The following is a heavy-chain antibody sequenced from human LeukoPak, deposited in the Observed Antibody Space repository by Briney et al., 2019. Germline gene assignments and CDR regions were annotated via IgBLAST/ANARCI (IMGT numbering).Heavy chain of an antibody. CDR1: GYTITGYY. CDR2: INPSSGGS. Sequence: ASVKVSCKASGYTITGYYIHWVRQAPGQGLEWMGWINPSSGGSTYAQKFQGRVTMTRDTSISTAYMELSSLRSDDTAVYFCAREFRTTTWSYDAFDLWGQGTMVTVSS. V-gene: IGHV1-2*02. CDR3: AREFRTTTWSYDAFDL. D-gene: IGHD1/OR15-1a*01. J-gene: IGHJ3*01.